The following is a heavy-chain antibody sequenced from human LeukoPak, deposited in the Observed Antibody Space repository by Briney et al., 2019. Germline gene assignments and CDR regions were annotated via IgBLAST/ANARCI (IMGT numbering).Heavy chain of an antibody. J-gene: IGHJ4*02. CDR3: ARLDCSSTSCYTPIDY. CDR2: IYYSGST. Sequence: PSETLSLTCTVSGGSISSSSYYWGWNRQPPGKGLEWIGSIYYSGSTYYNPSLKSRVTISVDTSKNQFSLKLSSVTAADTAVYYCARLDCSSTSCYTPIDYWGQGTLVTVSS. CDR1: GGSISSSSYY. D-gene: IGHD2-2*02. V-gene: IGHV4-39*01.